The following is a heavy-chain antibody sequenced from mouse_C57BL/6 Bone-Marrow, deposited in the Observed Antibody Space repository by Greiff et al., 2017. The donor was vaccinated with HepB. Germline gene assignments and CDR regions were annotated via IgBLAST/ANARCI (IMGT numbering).Heavy chain of an antibody. CDR3: ARGSTMVSWFAY. CDR2: ISDGGSYT. CDR1: GFTFSSYA. Sequence: EVQVVESGGGLVKPGGSLKLSCAASGFTFSSYAMSWVRQTPEKRLEWVATISDGGSYTYYPDNVKGRFTISRDNAKNNLYLQMSHLKSEDTAMYYCARGSTMVSWFAYWGQGTLVTVSA. J-gene: IGHJ3*01. V-gene: IGHV5-4*01. D-gene: IGHD2-2*01.